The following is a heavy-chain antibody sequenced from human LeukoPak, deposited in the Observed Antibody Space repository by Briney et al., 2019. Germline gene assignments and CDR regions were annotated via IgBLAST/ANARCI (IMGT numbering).Heavy chain of an antibody. J-gene: IGHJ5*02. CDR1: GFTFSSYA. CDR3: ARDAPYYCDSSGYWKGAAWFDP. CDR2: ICGSGSST. D-gene: IGHD3-22*01. V-gene: IGHV3-23*01. Sequence: GGSLRLSCAASGFTFSSYAMNWVRQAPGKGLEWVSGICGSGSSTYYADSVKGRFTISRDNSKNTLYLQMGSLRAEDMAVYYCARDAPYYCDSSGYWKGAAWFDPWGQGTLVTVSS.